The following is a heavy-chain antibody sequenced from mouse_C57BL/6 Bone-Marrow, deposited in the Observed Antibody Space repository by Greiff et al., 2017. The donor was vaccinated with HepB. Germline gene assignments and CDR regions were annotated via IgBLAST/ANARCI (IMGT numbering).Heavy chain of an antibody. CDR2: IDPNSGGT. CDR1: GYTFTSYW. Sequence: VQLQQPGAELVKPGASVKLSCKASGYTFTSYWMHWVKQRPGRGLEWIGRIDPNSGGTKYNEKFKSKATMAVDKPSSTAYMQISLLTSEDAAVYYCARAPSARYFDVWGTGTTVTVSS. J-gene: IGHJ1*03. CDR3: ARAPSARYFDV. V-gene: IGHV1-72*01.